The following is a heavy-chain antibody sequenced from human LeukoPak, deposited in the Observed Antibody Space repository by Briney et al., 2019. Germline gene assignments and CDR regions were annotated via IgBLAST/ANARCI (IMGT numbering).Heavy chain of an antibody. Sequence: ASVKVSCKASGYTFTSYDMHWVRQAPGQGLEWMGIINPSGGSTNYAQRFQGRVTMTRDTSTNTVYMELSSLGSEDTAVYYCAREVGWTPKKLYYFDYWGQGTLVTVSS. CDR3: AREVGWTPKKLYYFDY. D-gene: IGHD1-26*01. V-gene: IGHV1-46*01. J-gene: IGHJ4*02. CDR1: GYTFTSYD. CDR2: INPSGGST.